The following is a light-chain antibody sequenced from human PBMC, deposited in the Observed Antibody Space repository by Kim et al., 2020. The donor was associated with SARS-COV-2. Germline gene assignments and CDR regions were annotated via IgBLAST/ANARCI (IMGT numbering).Light chain of an antibody. CDR2: KAS. J-gene: IGKJ1*01. CDR1: QSINSW. CDR3: QQYNTFSWT. V-gene: IGKV1-5*03. Sequence: DIQMTQSPSTLSASVGDRVTITCRASQSINSWLAWYQQKPGKAPKLLIYKASNLHSGVPSRFSGSGSGTEFTLTINSLQPDDFATYFCQQYNTFSWTFGQETKVDIK.